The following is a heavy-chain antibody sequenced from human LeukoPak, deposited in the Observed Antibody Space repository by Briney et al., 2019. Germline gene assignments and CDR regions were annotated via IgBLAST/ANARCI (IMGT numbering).Heavy chain of an antibody. CDR2: ISSSSSYI. Sequence: GGSLRLSCAASGFTFSSYSMNWVRQAPGKGLEWVSSISSSSSYIYYADSVKGRFTISRDNAKNSLYLQMNSLRAEDTAVYYCARVDLYAIRFFNYYYYYMDVWGKGTMVTVSS. D-gene: IGHD2-8*01. CDR1: GFTFSSYS. J-gene: IGHJ6*03. V-gene: IGHV3-21*01. CDR3: ARVDLYAIRFFNYYYYYMDV.